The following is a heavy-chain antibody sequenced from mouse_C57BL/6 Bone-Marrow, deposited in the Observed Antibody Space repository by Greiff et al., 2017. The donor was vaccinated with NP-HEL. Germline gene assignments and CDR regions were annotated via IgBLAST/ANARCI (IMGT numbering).Heavy chain of an antibody. J-gene: IGHJ4*01. CDR2: INPYNGGT. CDR3: ARDVSSFYAMDY. V-gene: IGHV1-19*01. CDR1: GYTFTDYY. D-gene: IGHD1-1*01. Sequence: EVQLQQSGPVLVKPGASVKMSCKASGYTFTDYYMNWVKQSHGKSLEWIGVINPYNGGTSYNQKFKGKATLTVDKSSSTAYMELNILTSEDSAVYYCARDVSSFYAMDYWGQGTSVTVSS.